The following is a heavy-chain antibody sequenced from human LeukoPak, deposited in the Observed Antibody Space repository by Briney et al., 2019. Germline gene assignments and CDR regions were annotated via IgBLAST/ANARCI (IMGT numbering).Heavy chain of an antibody. V-gene: IGHV3-23*01. J-gene: IGHJ4*02. Sequence: PGGSLRLSCAVSGFTFSSYAMNWVRQAPGKGLEWVSVISGSGSSTYHADSVKGRFTISRDNSKNTLHLQMNSLRAEDTAVYFCARDMGRAWYGPPDYWGQGTLVTVSS. CDR3: ARDMGRAWYGPPDY. D-gene: IGHD6-13*01. CDR2: ISGSGSST. CDR1: GFTFSSYA.